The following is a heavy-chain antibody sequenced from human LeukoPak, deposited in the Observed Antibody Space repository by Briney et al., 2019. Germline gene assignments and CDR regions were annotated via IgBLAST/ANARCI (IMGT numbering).Heavy chain of an antibody. D-gene: IGHD4-23*01. CDR1: GFTFSTYA. CDR2: LSGNGNTI. J-gene: IGHJ4*02. V-gene: IGHV3-23*01. CDR3: AKALYGGHDY. Sequence: GGSLRLSCAASGFTFSTYAMSWVRQAPGKGLECASALSGNGNTIYYADSVKGRFTISRDNSKNTLSLQMNSLRAEDTAVYYCAKALYGGHDYWGQGTLVTVSS.